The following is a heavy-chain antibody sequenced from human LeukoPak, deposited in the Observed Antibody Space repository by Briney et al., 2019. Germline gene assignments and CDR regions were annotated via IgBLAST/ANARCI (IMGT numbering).Heavy chain of an antibody. V-gene: IGHV4-31*03. CDR3: ARDRGYSYGYWFDP. Sequence: SETLSLTCTVSGGSISSGGYYWSWIRQHPGKGLEWIGYTYYSGSTYYNPSLKSRVTISVDTSKNQFSLKLSSVTAADTAVYYCARDRGYSYGYWFDPWGQGTLVTVSS. CDR1: GGSISSGGYY. D-gene: IGHD5-18*01. CDR2: TYYSGST. J-gene: IGHJ5*02.